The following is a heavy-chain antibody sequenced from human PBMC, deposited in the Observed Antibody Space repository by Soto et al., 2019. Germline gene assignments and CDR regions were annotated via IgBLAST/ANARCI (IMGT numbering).Heavy chain of an antibody. D-gene: IGHD2-2*01. CDR3: AAWAKVLSQYYYYGMDV. J-gene: IGHJ6*02. Sequence: SVKVSCKASGFTFTSSAVQWVRQARGQRLEWIGWIVVGSGNTNYAQKFQERVTITRDMSTSTAYMELSSLRSEDTAVYYCAAWAKVLSQYYYYGMDVWGQGTTVTVSS. V-gene: IGHV1-58*01. CDR1: GFTFTSSA. CDR2: IVVGSGNT.